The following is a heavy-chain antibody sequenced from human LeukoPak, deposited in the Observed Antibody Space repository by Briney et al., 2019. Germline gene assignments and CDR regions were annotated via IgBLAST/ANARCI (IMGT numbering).Heavy chain of an antibody. CDR1: GFTFSDCD. CDR2: ISDRSSHM. CDR3: GRAFPPLRTAAAGDY. J-gene: IGHJ4*02. V-gene: IGHV3-21*01. Sequence: SGGTLRLSCTASGFTFSDCDMNWFRQAPGKGLEWVSSISDRSSHMYYADSVKGRFTISRDNAENSLYLQMNSLRAEDTAVYYCGRAFPPLRTAAAGDYWGQGTLVTASS. D-gene: IGHD6-13*01.